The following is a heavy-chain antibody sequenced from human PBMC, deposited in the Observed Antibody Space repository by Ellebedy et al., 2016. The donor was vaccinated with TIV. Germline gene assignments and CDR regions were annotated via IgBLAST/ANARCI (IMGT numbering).Heavy chain of an antibody. Sequence: KVSCKGSGYSFTNYWISWVRQMPGKGLEWMGKIDPRDSYINYSPSFQGQVTISADKFISTAYLQWSSLKASDTAMYYCARDSGLDYWGQGTLVTVSS. CDR3: ARDSGLDY. D-gene: IGHD1-14*01. CDR2: IDPRDSYI. V-gene: IGHV5-10-1*04. CDR1: GYSFTNYW. J-gene: IGHJ4*02.